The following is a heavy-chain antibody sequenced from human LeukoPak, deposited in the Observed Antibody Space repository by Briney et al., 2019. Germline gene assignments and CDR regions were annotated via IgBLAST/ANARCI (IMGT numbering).Heavy chain of an antibody. Sequence: SETLSLTCTVSGGSISSYYWSWIRQPAGKGLEWIGRIYTSGSTNYNPSLKSRVTISVDTSKNQFSLKLSSVTAADTAVYYCARDTGAGIAVAGTLGNYYYGMDVWGQGTTVTVSS. CDR1: GGSISSYY. D-gene: IGHD6-19*01. V-gene: IGHV4-4*07. CDR3: ARDTGAGIAVAGTLGNYYYGMDV. J-gene: IGHJ6*02. CDR2: IYTSGST.